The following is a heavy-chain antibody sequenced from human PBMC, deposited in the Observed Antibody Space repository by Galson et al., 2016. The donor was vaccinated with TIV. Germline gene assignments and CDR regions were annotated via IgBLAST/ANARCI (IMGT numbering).Heavy chain of an antibody. V-gene: IGHV7-4-1*02. J-gene: IGHJ4*03. CDR3: ASPPAYCSSSSCYYSFEY. CDR1: EYTFTNYV. D-gene: IGHD2-2*01. CDR2: INTNTGNP. Sequence: SVKVSCKASEYTFTNYVMNWVRQAPGQGLEWMGWINTNTGNPTYAQGFTGRFVFSLDTSVSTAYLQISSLKAEDTAVYYCASPPAYCSSSSCYYSFEYWGQGTTVTVSS.